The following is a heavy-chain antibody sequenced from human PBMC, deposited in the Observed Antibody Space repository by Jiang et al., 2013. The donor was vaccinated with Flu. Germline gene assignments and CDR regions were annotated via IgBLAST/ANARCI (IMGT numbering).Heavy chain of an antibody. CDR3: ARDGGYSTAWYPSDY. J-gene: IGHJ4*02. CDR2: ISYDGSTK. D-gene: IGHD6-19*01. Sequence: PGRSLRLSCAASGFTFSSHAMHWVRQPPGKGLEWVAVISYDGSTKYYADSVKGRFTVSRDDSKNTLFLQMNSLRADDTAVYYCARDGGYSTAWYPSDYWGQGTLVTVSS. V-gene: IGHV3-30*04. CDR1: GFTFSSHA.